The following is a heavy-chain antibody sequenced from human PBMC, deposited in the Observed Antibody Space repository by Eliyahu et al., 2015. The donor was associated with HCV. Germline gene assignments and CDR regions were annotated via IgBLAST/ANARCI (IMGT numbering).Heavy chain of an antibody. CDR1: GYTFTSRY. CDR3: ARQTDCGGGGYCSAGFDY. D-gene: IGHD2-21*02. Sequence: QVQLVQSGAEVKKPGASVMVSCKTSGYTFTSRYLPWVRQAPGQGLEWMGKINPRGGSTSFAQKFQGRVTMTTDTSTSTVYMDLSSLRSEDTAVYYCARQTDCGGGGYCSAGFDYWGQGTLVTVSS. V-gene: IGHV1-46*03. CDR2: INPRGGST. J-gene: IGHJ4*02.